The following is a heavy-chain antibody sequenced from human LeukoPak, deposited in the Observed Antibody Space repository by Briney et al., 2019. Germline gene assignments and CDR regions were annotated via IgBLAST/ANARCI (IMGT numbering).Heavy chain of an antibody. CDR3: ARGYCSGGTCYLVENWFDP. CDR1: GYTFTVYY. J-gene: IGHJ5*02. Sequence: GASVKVSCKASGYTFTVYYMYWVRQAPGQGLEWMGRINPNSGDTDYAQNFQGRVTMTKDTSISTAYMELTNLRSDDTAVYYCARGYCSGGTCYLVENWFDPWGQGPLVTVSS. V-gene: IGHV1-2*06. CDR2: INPNSGDT. D-gene: IGHD2-15*01.